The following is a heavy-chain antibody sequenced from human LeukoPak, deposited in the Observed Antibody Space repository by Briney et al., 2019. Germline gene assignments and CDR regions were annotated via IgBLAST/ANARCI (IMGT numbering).Heavy chain of an antibody. CDR3: ARALARFSSGPKFDP. CDR2: ISSSGSTI. V-gene: IGHV3-11*01. J-gene: IGHJ5*02. Sequence: PGGSLRLSCAAAGFTFSDYYMSWIRQAPGKGLEWVSYISSSGSTIYYADSVKGRFTISRDNAKNSLYLQMNSLRAEDTAVYYCARALARFSSGPKFDPWGQGTLVTVSS. CDR1: GFTFSDYY. D-gene: IGHD3-10*01.